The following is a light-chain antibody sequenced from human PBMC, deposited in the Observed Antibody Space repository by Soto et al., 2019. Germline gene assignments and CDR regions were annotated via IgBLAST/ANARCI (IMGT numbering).Light chain of an antibody. CDR1: QTISNW. CDR2: KAS. V-gene: IGKV1-5*03. J-gene: IGKJ1*01. CDR3: QRYNSAPRP. Sequence: IQMTQAPSALSAYLGERLTITCLASQTISNWLAWYQQKPGKAPKLLIYKASTLESAVPSRFSGSGSGTEFTLTICGLQPEDVAVYYCQRYNSAPRPFGQGTKVDIK.